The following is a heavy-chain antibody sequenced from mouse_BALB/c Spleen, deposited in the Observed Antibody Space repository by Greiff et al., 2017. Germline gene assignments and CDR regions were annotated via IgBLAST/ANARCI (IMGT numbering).Heavy chain of an antibody. CDR2: ISYSGST. D-gene: IGHD2-10*01. J-gene: IGHJ1*01. CDR1: GDSITSGY. CDR3: ARWSYYGNYVWYFDV. Sequence: EVMLVESGPSLVKPSQTLSLTCSVTGDSITSGYWNWIRKFPGNKLEYMGYISYSGSTYYNPSLKSRISITRDTSKNQYYLQLNSVTTEDTATYYCARWSYYGNYVWYFDVWGAGTTVTVSS. V-gene: IGHV3-8*02.